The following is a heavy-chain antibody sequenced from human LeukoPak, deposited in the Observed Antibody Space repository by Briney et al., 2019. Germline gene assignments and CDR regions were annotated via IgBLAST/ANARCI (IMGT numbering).Heavy chain of an antibody. CDR2: IKHDGRET. CDR3: ARDQEQLNW. CDR1: GLTFSSYW. Sequence: PGGSLRLSCAASGLTFSSYWMSWVRQAPGRGLEWVANIKHDGRETYYADSVKGRFTIFRDNAKNSLFLQMNSLRAEDTAVYYCARDQEQLNWWGQGTLVTVSS. V-gene: IGHV3-7*03. D-gene: IGHD6-19*01. J-gene: IGHJ4*02.